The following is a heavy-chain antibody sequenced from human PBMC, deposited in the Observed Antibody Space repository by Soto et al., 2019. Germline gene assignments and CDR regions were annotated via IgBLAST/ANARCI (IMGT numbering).Heavy chain of an antibody. CDR2: INRSGST. V-gene: IGHV4-34*01. CDR3: ARATIQGHQVEGQPPPSQTLDY. D-gene: IGHD1-1*01. CDR1: GETFSGYY. Sequence: PSETLSLTCAAYGETFSGYYWSXXXXXXXXXXXXXGEINRSGSTKYNPSLKGRVTISVDTSKNQFSRKLTSVTAADTAVYYCARATIQGHQVEGQPPPSQTLDYWGQGNLVTVSS. J-gene: IGHJ4*02.